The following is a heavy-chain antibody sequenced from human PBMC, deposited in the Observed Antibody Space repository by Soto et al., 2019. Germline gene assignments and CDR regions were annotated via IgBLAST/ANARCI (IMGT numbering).Heavy chain of an antibody. J-gene: IGHJ5*02. V-gene: IGHV1-3*01. CDR3: VRRHVSATGIDWFDP. CDR2: INAANVDT. CDR1: GYTFTSYG. Sequence: ASVKVSCNASGYTFTSYGIHWVRQAPGQRLEGMVWINAANVDTKYSPKFQGRVTITRDTSASTAYMELSSLRSEDTAVYYCVRRHVSATGIDWFDPWGQGTLVTVSS. D-gene: IGHD6-13*01.